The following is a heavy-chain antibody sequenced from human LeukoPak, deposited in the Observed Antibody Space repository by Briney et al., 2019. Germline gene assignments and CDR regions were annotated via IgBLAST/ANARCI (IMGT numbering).Heavy chain of an antibody. CDR2: TNYRSTWYH. D-gene: IGHD1-1*01. Sequence: SQTLSLTCAISGDSVSSSTAVWNWIRQSPSRGLERLGKTNYRSTWYHDYAVSVTGRIIITPDTSKNQFSLQLNSVTPDDTAVYFCARINWDDAFDVWSQGTMVTVSS. V-gene: IGHV6-1*01. J-gene: IGHJ3*01. CDR3: ARINWDDAFDV. CDR1: GDSVSSSTAV.